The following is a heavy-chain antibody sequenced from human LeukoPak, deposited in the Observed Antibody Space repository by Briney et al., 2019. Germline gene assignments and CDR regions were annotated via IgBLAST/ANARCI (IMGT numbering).Heavy chain of an antibody. D-gene: IGHD3-22*01. CDR1: GGSFSGYY. J-gene: IGHJ5*02. V-gene: IGHV4-34*01. CDR3: ARDGPYDSSGYYVS. CDR2: INHSGST. Sequence: PSETLSLTCAVYGGSFSGYYWSWIRQPPGKGLEWIGEINHSGSTNYNPSLKSRVTISVDTSKNQFSLKLSSVTAADTAVYYCARDGPYDSSGYYVSWGQGTLVTVSS.